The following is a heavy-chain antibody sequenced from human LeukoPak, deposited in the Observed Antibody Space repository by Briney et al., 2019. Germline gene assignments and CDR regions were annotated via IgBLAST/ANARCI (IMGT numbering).Heavy chain of an antibody. CDR2: VTGSGSDT. Sequence: GGSLRLSCAASGFTFSSYAMSWVRQAPGKGLEWVSTVTGSGSDTYCANSVRGRLTISRDNSKNTLYLQMNSLRAEDTALYYCAKDRGTVTPTYFDYWGQGTLVTVSS. CDR3: AKDRGTVTPTYFDY. J-gene: IGHJ4*02. V-gene: IGHV3-23*01. D-gene: IGHD4-17*01. CDR1: GFTFSSYA.